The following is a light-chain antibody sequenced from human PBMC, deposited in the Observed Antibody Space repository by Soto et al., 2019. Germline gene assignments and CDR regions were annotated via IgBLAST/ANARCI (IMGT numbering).Light chain of an antibody. J-gene: IGLJ1*01. Sequence: QSVLTQPASVSGSPGQSITISCTGTSSDVGGYSHVSWYQQHPGKAPKVIIYDVSARPSGVSNRFSGSKSGNTASLTISGLQAEDEADFYCTSYTTSSTYVFGTGTKVTVL. CDR3: TSYTTSSTYV. V-gene: IGLV2-14*03. CDR1: SSDVGGYSH. CDR2: DVS.